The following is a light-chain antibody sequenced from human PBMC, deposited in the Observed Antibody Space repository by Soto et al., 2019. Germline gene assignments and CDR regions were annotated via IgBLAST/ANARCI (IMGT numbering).Light chain of an antibody. V-gene: IGKV1-9*01. CDR2: AAS. Sequence: DIQLTQSPSFLSASVGDRVTITCRASLGISPYLAWYQQNPGNAPNLLIYAASTLQSGVPSRFSGSGSGTEFTLTISSLQPEDFATYYCQQVNTYTFGPGTKVDIK. CDR1: LGISPY. J-gene: IGKJ3*01. CDR3: QQVNTYT.